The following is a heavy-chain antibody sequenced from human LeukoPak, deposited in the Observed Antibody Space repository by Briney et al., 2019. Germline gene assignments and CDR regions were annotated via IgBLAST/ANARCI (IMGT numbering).Heavy chain of an antibody. V-gene: IGHV1-18*01. J-gene: IGHJ6*02. CDR1: GYTFTCYG. Sequence: ASVKVSCKASGYTFTCYGISWVRQAPGQGLEWMGWISAYNGNTNYAQKLQGRVTMTTDTSTSTAYMELRSLRSDDTAVYYCARDGDYDILTGYYFYYYYYGMDVWGQGTTVTVSS. D-gene: IGHD3-9*01. CDR2: ISAYNGNT. CDR3: ARDGDYDILTGYYFYYYYYGMDV.